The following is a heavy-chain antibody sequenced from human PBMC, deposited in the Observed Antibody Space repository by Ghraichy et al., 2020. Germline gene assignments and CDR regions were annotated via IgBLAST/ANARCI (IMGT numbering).Heavy chain of an antibody. Sequence: GGSLRLSCAASGFTFSDYSMNWVRQAPGKGLEWVSSISNTGSYIYYSASVKGRFLISRDNAKTSLFLQMNSLRADDTAVYYCARDLTLTEKTLSARRQGAEAEIYGMDVWGQGTTVTVSS. D-gene: IGHD1/OR15-1a*01. V-gene: IGHV3-21*01. CDR1: GFTFSDYS. CDR3: ARDLTLTEKTLSARRQGAEAEIYGMDV. J-gene: IGHJ6*02. CDR2: ISNTGSYI.